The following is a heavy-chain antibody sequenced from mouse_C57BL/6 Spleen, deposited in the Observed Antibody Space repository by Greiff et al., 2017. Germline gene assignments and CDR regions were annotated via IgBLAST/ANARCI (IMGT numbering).Heavy chain of an antibody. CDR3: ARGGTTDWYFDV. J-gene: IGHJ1*03. D-gene: IGHD1-1*01. CDR2: IDPSDSYT. V-gene: IGHV1-50*01. CDR1: GYTFTSYW. Sequence: VQLQQPGAELVKPGASVKLSCKASGYTFTSYWMQWVKQRPGQGLEWIGEIDPSDSYTNYNQKFKGKATLTVDTSSSTAYMQLSSLTSEDSAVYYCARGGTTDWYFDVWGTGTTVTVSS.